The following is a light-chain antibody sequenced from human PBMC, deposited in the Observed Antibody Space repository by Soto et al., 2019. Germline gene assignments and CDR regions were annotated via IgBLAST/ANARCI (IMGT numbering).Light chain of an antibody. CDR2: GVS. CDR1: QSISGSY. J-gene: IGKJ4*01. V-gene: IGKV3-20*01. Sequence: EIVLTQSPGTLSLSPGERATLSCTASQSISGSYLAWYQQKPGQAPRVVIYGVSRRATGIPDRFSGSGSGTDFTLTTSRLEPEDFAVYYCQQYDNSPLTFGGGTKVEVK. CDR3: QQYDNSPLT.